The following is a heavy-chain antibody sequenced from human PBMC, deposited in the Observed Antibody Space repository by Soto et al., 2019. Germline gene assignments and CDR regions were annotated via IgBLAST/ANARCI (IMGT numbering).Heavy chain of an antibody. J-gene: IGHJ3*02. CDR3: VRGGGEAAAGTVGAFDI. Sequence: GGSLRLSCAASGFTVSSNYMSWVRQAPGKGLEWVSVIYSGGSTYYADSVKGRFTISRDNSKNTLYLQMNSLRAEDTAVYYCVRGGGEAAAGTVGAFDIWGQGTMVTVSS. V-gene: IGHV3-53*01. CDR2: IYSGGST. D-gene: IGHD6-13*01. CDR1: GFTVSSNY.